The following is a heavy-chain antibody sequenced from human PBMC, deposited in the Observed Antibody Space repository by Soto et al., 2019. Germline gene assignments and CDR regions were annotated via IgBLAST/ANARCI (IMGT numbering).Heavy chain of an antibody. J-gene: IGHJ3*02. V-gene: IGHV3-23*01. CDR1: GFICSSYD. D-gene: IGHD2-8*02. CDR3: AKATATGGGAFDI. CDR2: ILVGGST. Sequence: GGSLRLSCAASGFICSSYDMSWVRQAPGKGLEWVSTILVGGSTHYEDSVKGRFTISRDRSKNALYLQMDSLTAGDTAVYYCAKATATGGGAFDICGQGTMVTVSS.